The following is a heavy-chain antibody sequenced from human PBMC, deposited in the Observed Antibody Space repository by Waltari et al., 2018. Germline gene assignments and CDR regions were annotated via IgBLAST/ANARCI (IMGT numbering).Heavy chain of an antibody. V-gene: IGHV4-59*01. CDR1: GGSISSYY. J-gene: IGHJ6*03. CDR2: IYYSGST. Sequence: QVQLQESGPGLVKPSETLSLTCTVSGGSISSYYWSWIRQPPGKGLEWIGYIYYSGSTNYNPSLKSRVTISVDTSKNQFSLKRSSVTAADTAVYYCARDRFSNPPYYYYYYMDVWGKGTTVTVSS. D-gene: IGHD4-4*01. CDR3: ARDRFSNPPYYYYYYMDV.